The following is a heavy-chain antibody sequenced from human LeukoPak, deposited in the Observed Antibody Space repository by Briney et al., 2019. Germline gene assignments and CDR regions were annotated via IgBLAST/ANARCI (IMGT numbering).Heavy chain of an antibody. J-gene: IGHJ3*02. CDR1: GYTFTSYD. CDR2: MNPNSGNT. D-gene: IGHD3-10*01. CDR3: ARAVRGASRVRGVISFDI. V-gene: IGHV1-8*02. Sequence: GASVKVSCKASGYTFTSYDINWVRQATGQGLEWMGWMNPNSGNTGYAQKFQGRVTMTRNTSISTAYMELSSLRSEDTAVYYCARAVRGASRVRGVISFDIWGQGTMVTVSS.